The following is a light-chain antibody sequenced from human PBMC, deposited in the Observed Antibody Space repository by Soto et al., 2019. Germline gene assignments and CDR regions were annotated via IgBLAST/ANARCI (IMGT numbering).Light chain of an antibody. Sequence: EVVMTQSPATLSVSPGERATLSCRASQSITGNLTWYQQKPGQAPRLLIYDASTRATGIPARFSGSGSGTEFTLTISSLQSEDFAVYYCQEYIQWPPGMFGPGTKVDIK. J-gene: IGKJ1*01. CDR1: QSITGN. CDR3: QEYIQWPPGM. CDR2: DAS. V-gene: IGKV3-15*01.